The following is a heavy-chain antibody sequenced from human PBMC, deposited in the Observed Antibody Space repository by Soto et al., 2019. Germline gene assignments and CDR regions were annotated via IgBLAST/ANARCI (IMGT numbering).Heavy chain of an antibody. V-gene: IGHV4-59*01. D-gene: IGHD3-10*01. Sequence: QVQLQESGPGLVKPSETLSLTCTVSGGSISSYYWSWIRQPPGKGLEWIGYIYYSGSTNYNPSLKSRVTISVDTSKNQFSLKLSSVTAADTAVYYCARDQKGWFGLDYYYYGMDVWGQGTTVTVSS. CDR1: GGSISSYY. CDR3: ARDQKGWFGLDYYYYGMDV. CDR2: IYYSGST. J-gene: IGHJ6*02.